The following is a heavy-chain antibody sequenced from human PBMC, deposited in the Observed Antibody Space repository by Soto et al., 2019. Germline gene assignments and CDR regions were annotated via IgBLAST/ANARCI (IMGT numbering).Heavy chain of an antibody. D-gene: IGHD5-18*01. V-gene: IGHV4-59*08. Sequence: PSETLSLTCTVSGGSISSYYWSWIRQPPGKGLEWIGYIYYSGSTNYNPSLKSRVTISVDTSKNQFSLKLSSVTAADTAVYYCARSKRIPVFAYWGQGTLVTVSS. CDR2: IYYSGST. CDR1: GGSISSYY. J-gene: IGHJ4*02. CDR3: ARSKRIPVFAY.